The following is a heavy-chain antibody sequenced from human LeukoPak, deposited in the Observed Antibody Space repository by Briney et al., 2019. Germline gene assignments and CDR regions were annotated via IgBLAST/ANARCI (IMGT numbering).Heavy chain of an antibody. CDR2: ISYDGSNK. J-gene: IGHJ4*02. D-gene: IGHD6-13*01. Sequence: LSGGSLRLSCAASGFTFSSYGMHWVRQAPGKGLEWVAVISYDGSNKYYADSVKGRFTISRDNSKNTLYLQMNSLRAEDTAVYYCARQPIAADKWGQGTLVTASS. CDR1: GFTFSSYG. V-gene: IGHV3-30*03. CDR3: ARQPIAADK.